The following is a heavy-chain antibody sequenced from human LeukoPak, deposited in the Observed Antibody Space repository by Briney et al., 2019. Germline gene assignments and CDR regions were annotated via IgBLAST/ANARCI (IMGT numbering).Heavy chain of an antibody. CDR1: GFTVSSNY. CDR3: ARVGRGSDGFDY. D-gene: IGHD3-16*01. Sequence: GGSLRLSCAASGFTVSSNYMSWVRQAPGKGLEWVSVIYSGGSTYYADSVKGRFTISRDNSKNTLYLQMNSPRAEDTAVYYCARVGRGSDGFDYWGQGTLVTVSS. V-gene: IGHV3-53*01. CDR2: IYSGGST. J-gene: IGHJ4*02.